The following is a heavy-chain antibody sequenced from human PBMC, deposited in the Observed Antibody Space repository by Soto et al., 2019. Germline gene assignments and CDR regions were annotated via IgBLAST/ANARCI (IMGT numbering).Heavy chain of an antibody. V-gene: IGHV1-8*01. D-gene: IGHD6-13*01. CDR1: GYTFTSYD. CDR3: ARELSSSWRFDY. Sequence: QVQLVQSGAEVKKPGASVKVSCKASGYTFTSYDINWVRQATGQGLEWMGWMNPNSGNTGYAQKFQGRVTMARNTSLSTAYMELSSLRSEDTAVYYCARELSSSWRFDYWGQGTLVTVSS. J-gene: IGHJ4*02. CDR2: MNPNSGNT.